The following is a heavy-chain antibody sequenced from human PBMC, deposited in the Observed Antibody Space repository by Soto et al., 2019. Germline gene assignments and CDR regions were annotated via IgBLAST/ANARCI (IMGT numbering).Heavy chain of an antibody. CDR1: GFTFSTYG. CDR2: IWYDGSNK. Sequence: QVQLVESGGGVVQPGKSLRLSCAASGFTFSTYGTHWDRQAPGKGLEWVAVIWYDGSNKYQGDSLKGRFTISRDNSKNTLYLQINNLRAEDKAVYYCGRDGALGDTAVVDSWGQGTLVSVSS. D-gene: IGHD3-16*01. J-gene: IGHJ4*02. V-gene: IGHV3-33*01. CDR3: GRDGALGDTAVVDS.